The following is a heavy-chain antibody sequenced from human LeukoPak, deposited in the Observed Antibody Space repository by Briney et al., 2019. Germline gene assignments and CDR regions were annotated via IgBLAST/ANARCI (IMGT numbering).Heavy chain of an antibody. V-gene: IGHV3-11*06. J-gene: IGHJ6*02. CDR3: ARAPHYSNYGPYYYGMDV. CDR1: GFTFSDYY. CDR2: ISSSSSYT. D-gene: IGHD4-11*01. Sequence: GGSLRLSCAASGFTFSDYYMSWIRQAPGKGLEWVSYISSSSSYTNYADSVKGRFTISRDNAKNSLYLQMNSLRAEDTAVYCCARAPHYSNYGPYYYGMDVWGQGTTVTVSS.